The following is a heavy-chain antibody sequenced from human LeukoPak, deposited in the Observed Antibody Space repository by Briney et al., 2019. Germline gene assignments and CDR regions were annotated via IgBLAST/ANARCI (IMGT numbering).Heavy chain of an antibody. D-gene: IGHD1-1*01. J-gene: IGHJ5*02. CDR3: AREGTAGTNLNWFDP. Sequence: SETLSLTCTISGGSISSYYWSWIRQPPGKGLEWIGYNSYSGSTNFNPSLKSRVTISVDTSKNQFSLKLSSVTAADTAVYYCAREGTAGTNLNWFDPWGQGTLVTVSS. CDR2: NSYSGST. CDR1: GGSISSYY. V-gene: IGHV4-59*01.